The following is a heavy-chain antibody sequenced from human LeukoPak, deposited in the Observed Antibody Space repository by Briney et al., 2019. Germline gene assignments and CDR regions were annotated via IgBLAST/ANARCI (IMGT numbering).Heavy chain of an antibody. CDR2: ISSSSSYI. CDR3: AREGIAAAGTGY. Sequence: GGSLRLSCVASGFTFSSYSMNWVRQAPGKGLEWVSSISSSSSYIYYADSVKGRFTISRDNAKNSLYLQMNSLRAEDTAVYYCAREGIAAAGTGYWGQGTLVTVSS. V-gene: IGHV3-21*01. CDR1: GFTFSSYS. J-gene: IGHJ4*02. D-gene: IGHD6-13*01.